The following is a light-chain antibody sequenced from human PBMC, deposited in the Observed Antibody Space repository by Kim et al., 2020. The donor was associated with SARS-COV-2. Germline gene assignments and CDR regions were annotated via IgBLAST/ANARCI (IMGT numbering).Light chain of an antibody. CDR1: QDSSSW. CDR2: EAS. CDR3: QQAHGFPLT. J-gene: IGKJ4*01. V-gene: IGKV1D-12*01. Sequence: ASVGDRVTITCRASQDSSSWLAWYQQKPGKAPKVLIYEASNLQSGVPSRFSGSGSGTDFTLTINSLQPEDFATYYCQQAHGFPLTFGGGTKVDIK.